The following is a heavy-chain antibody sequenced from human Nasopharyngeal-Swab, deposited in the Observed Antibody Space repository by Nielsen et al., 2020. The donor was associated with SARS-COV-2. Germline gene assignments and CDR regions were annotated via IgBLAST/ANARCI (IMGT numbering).Heavy chain of an antibody. Sequence: SETLSLTCAVYGGSFSGYYWSWIRQPPGKGLEWIGEINHSGSTNYNPSLKSRVTISVDTSKNQFSLKLSSVTAADTAVYYYARGHNCSGGSCYSSGYYFDYWGQGTLVTVSS. CDR3: ARGHNCSGGSCYSSGYYFDY. D-gene: IGHD2-15*01. CDR1: GGSFSGYY. J-gene: IGHJ4*02. CDR2: INHSGST. V-gene: IGHV4-34*01.